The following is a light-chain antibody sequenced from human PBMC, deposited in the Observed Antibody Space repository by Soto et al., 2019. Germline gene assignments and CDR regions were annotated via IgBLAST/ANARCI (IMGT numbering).Light chain of an antibody. V-gene: IGLV1-44*01. CDR3: AAWDDSLNGYV. J-gene: IGLJ1*01. CDR1: SSNIGSNT. CDR2: ANN. Sequence: QSVLTQPPSASGTPGQRVTISCSGSSSNIGSNTVNWYQQLPGTAPKLLIHANNQRPSGVPDRFSGSKSGTSASLAISWLHSEEDDYYCAAWDDSLNGYVFGTGTKLTVL.